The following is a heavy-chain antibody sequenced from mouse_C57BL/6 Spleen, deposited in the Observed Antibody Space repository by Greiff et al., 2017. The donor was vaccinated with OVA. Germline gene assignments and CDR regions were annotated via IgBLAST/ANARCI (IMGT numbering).Heavy chain of an antibody. Sequence: VKLVESGPGLVAPSQSLSITCTVSGFSLTSYAISWVRQPPGKGLEWLGVIWTGGGTNYNSALKSRLSISKDNSKSQVFLKMNSLQTDDTARYYCARDYGNYRYAMDYWGQGTSVTVSS. CDR1: GFSLTSYA. J-gene: IGHJ4*01. CDR3: ARDYGNYRYAMDY. V-gene: IGHV2-9-1*01. D-gene: IGHD2-1*01. CDR2: IWTGGGT.